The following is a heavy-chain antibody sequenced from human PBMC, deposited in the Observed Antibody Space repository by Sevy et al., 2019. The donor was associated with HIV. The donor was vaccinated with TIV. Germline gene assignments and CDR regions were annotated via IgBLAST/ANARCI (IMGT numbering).Heavy chain of an antibody. CDR3: AKDRKDCSSTSCYINGDDAFDI. J-gene: IGHJ3*02. V-gene: IGHV3-30*02. Sequence: GGSLRLSCAASGFTFSSYGMHWVRQAPGKGLEWVAFIRYDGSNKYYADSVKGRFTISRDNSKNTLYLQMNSLRAEDTAVYYGAKDRKDCSSTSCYINGDDAFDIWGQGTMVTVSS. D-gene: IGHD2-2*02. CDR2: IRYDGSNK. CDR1: GFTFSSYG.